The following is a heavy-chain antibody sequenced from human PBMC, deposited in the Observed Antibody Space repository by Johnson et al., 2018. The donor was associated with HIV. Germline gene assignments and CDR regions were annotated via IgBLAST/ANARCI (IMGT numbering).Heavy chain of an antibody. Sequence: QVQLVESGGGLVQPGGSLRLSCAASGFTFSSYAMHWVRQAPGKGLEWVAVISYDGSNKYYADSVKGRFTISRDNSKNTLYLQRNSLRAEDTAVYYWARATGSWMDAFDVWGQGTMVTVSS. D-gene: IGHD2-2*03. V-gene: IGHV3-30*04. CDR2: ISYDGSNK. CDR3: ARATGSWMDAFDV. CDR1: GFTFSSYA. J-gene: IGHJ3*01.